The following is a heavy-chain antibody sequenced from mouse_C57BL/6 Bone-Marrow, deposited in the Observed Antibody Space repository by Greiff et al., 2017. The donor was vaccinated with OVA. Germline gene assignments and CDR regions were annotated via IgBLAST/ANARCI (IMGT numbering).Heavy chain of an antibody. CDR2: IGPGSGST. Sequence: QVQLQQSGAELVKPGASVKISCKASGYTFTDYYINWVKQRPGQGLEWIGKIGPGSGSTYYNEKFKGKATLTADKSSSTAYMQLSRLTSEDSAVYFCARGGYYGSSPYWYFDVWGTGTTVTVSS. V-gene: IGHV1-77*01. CDR1: GYTFTDYY. CDR3: ARGGYYGSSPYWYFDV. J-gene: IGHJ1*03. D-gene: IGHD1-1*01.